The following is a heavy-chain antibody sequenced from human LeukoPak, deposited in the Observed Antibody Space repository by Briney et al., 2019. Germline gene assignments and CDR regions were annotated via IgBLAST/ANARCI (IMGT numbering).Heavy chain of an antibody. Sequence: GASVKVSCKASGGTFSNYAISWVRQAPGQGLEWMGGIIPIFGTANYAQKFRGRVTITADESTSTAYMELSSLRSEDTAVYYCARGPSHIAVTSYYYYYYMDLWGKGTTVTVSS. CDR3: ARGPSHIAVTSYYYYYYMDL. J-gene: IGHJ6*03. V-gene: IGHV1-69*13. CDR2: IIPIFGTA. CDR1: GGTFSNYA. D-gene: IGHD6-19*01.